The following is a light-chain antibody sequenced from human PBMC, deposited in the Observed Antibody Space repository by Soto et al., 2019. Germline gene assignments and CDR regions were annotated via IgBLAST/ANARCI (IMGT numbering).Light chain of an antibody. V-gene: IGLV2-14*01. CDR3: SSYTSSINVV. CDR1: RSDVGGYNY. Sequence: QSALTQPASVSGSPGQSITIPCTGTRSDVGGYNYVSWFQQHPGTAPKLLIFEVSNRPSGVSNRFSGSKSGNTASLTISGLQADDEDDYYCSSYTSSINVVFGGGTKLTVL. CDR2: EVS. J-gene: IGLJ2*01.